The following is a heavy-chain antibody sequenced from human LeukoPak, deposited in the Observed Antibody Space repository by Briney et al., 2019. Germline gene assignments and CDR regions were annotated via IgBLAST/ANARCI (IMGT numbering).Heavy chain of an antibody. CDR2: IIPIIGTA. D-gene: IGHD5-24*01. CDR1: GGTFTSYA. V-gene: IGHV1-69*05. Sequence: KVSCKASGGTFTSYAISCVPQAPGQGLEWMGGIIPIIGTANYAQKVQGIVTITTNESTSTAYMELSTLRSEDTAVYYCATTVVEMATIRRYYYMDVWGKGTTVTVSS. J-gene: IGHJ6*03. CDR3: ATTVVEMATIRRYYYMDV.